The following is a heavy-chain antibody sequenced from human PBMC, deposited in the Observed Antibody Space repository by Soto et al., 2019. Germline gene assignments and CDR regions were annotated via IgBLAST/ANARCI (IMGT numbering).Heavy chain of an antibody. J-gene: IGHJ4*02. CDR1: GFSFSTTGAG. CDR2: IFWNDAK. Sequence: QIVLKESGPTLVKPSQTLTLTCTFSGFSFSTTGAGVGWIRQPPGKALEWLALIFWNDAKRYSPSLRSRLTIIKDTSKNQVVLTMTNVDPVDTATYYCAYRRGGSSSGGNFDYWGQGTPVTVYS. V-gene: IGHV2-5*01. D-gene: IGHD2-15*01. CDR3: AYRRGGSSSGGNFDY.